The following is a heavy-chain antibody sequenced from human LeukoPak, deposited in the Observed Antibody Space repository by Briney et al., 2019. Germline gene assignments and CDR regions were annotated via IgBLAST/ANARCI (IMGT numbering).Heavy chain of an antibody. CDR3: ARGRVEMATIDAFDI. CDR2: INSDGSST. CDR1: GFAFSSYW. J-gene: IGHJ3*02. V-gene: IGHV3-74*01. Sequence: GGSLRLSCAASGFAFSSYWMHWVRQAPGKGLVGVSRINSDGSSTSYADSVKGRFTISRDNAKNTLYLQMNSLRAEDTAVYYCARGRVEMATIDAFDIWGQGTMVTVSS. D-gene: IGHD5-24*01.